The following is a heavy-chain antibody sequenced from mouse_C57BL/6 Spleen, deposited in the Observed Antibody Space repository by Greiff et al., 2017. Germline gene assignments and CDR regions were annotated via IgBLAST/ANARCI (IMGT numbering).Heavy chain of an antibody. D-gene: IGHD1-1*01. CDR2: IDPEDGET. CDR1: GFNIKDYY. J-gene: IGHJ3*01. V-gene: IGHV14-2*01. CDR3: AWGIYYGIY. Sequence: VQLQQSGAELVKPGASVKLSCTASGFNIKDYYMHWVKQRTEQGLEWIGRIDPEDGETKYDPKFPGKATITADTSSNTAYLQLSSLTSEDTAVYYCAWGIYYGIYWGQGTLVTVSA.